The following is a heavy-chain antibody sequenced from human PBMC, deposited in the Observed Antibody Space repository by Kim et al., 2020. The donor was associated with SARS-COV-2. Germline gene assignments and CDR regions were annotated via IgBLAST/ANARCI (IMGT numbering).Heavy chain of an antibody. J-gene: IGHJ4*02. V-gene: IGHV4-34*01. Sequence: SETLSLTCAVYGGSFSGYYWSWIRQPPGKGLEWIGEIDHSGSTNYNPSLKSRVTISVDTSKNQFSLKLSSVTAADTAVYYCARGEGMTTVTNFDYWGQGTLVTVSS. CDR2: IDHSGST. CDR1: GGSFSGYY. CDR3: ARGEGMTTVTNFDY. D-gene: IGHD4-17*01.